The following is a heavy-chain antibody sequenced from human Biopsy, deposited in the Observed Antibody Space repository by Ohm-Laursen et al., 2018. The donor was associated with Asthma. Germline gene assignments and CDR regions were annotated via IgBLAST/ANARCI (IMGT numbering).Heavy chain of an antibody. Sequence: SVKVSCKVSGYTFIHFVIHWVRQAPGQRLEWMGWINAGNGNTKYSQKFQGRVTITRDTSASTAYMELSSLRSEDTAVYYCARDLRYSSGWYPDAFDIWGQGTMVTVSS. J-gene: IGHJ3*02. CDR1: GYTFIHFV. CDR2: INAGNGNT. CDR3: ARDLRYSSGWYPDAFDI. D-gene: IGHD6-19*01. V-gene: IGHV1-3*01.